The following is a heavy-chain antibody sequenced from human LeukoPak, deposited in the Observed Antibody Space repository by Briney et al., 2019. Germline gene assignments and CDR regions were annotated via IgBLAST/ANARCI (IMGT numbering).Heavy chain of an antibody. CDR3: ARDGEGSLS. J-gene: IGHJ4*02. D-gene: IGHD3-10*01. Sequence: SETLSLTCTASGGSISSYYWSWIRQPPGKGLEWIGYIYYSGSTNYNPSLKSRVTISVDTSKNQFSLKLSSVTAADTAVYYCARDGEGSLSWGQGTLVTVSS. CDR2: IYYSGST. V-gene: IGHV4-59*01. CDR1: GGSISSYY.